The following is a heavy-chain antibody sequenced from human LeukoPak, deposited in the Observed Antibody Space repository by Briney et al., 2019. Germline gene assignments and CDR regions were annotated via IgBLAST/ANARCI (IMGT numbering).Heavy chain of an antibody. CDR3: ARSPVSGSDAFDI. Sequence: ASVKVSCKASGYTFSSYGISWVRQAPGQGLEWMGWISGYNGNTKCVQRLQDRVTMTTDTSTTTAYLELRSLRSDDTAVYFCARSPVSGSDAFDIWGQGTMVTVSS. V-gene: IGHV1-18*01. CDR2: ISGYNGNT. J-gene: IGHJ3*02. CDR1: GYTFSSYG. D-gene: IGHD1-1*01.